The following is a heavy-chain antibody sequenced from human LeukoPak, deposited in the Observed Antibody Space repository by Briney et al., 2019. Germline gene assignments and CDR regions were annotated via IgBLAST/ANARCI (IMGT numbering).Heavy chain of an antibody. D-gene: IGHD6-6*01. J-gene: IGHJ6*02. CDR3: ARDPYSSTWSYGMDV. CDR1: GLTFSSYW. V-gene: IGHV3-7*01. CDR2: IKYDGSET. Sequence: GGSLRLSCAASGLTFSSYWMTWVRQAPGKGLEWVATIKYDGSETYYVDSVRGRFSISRDNAKNSLYLQMNSLSAEDTAVYYCARDPYSSTWSYGMDVWGQGTTVTVSS.